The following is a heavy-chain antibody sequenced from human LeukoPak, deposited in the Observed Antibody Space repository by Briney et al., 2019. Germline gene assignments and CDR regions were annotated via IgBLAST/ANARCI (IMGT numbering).Heavy chain of an antibody. CDR2: FGPEDGKT. Sequence: GASVKVSCKVSGNTLTEVSMHWVRQAPGKGLKWMGGFGPEDGKTTYAQKFQGRATMTEDPSTDTAYMELSGLRPEDTAVYYCARSPSSGYFDAFDIWGQGTMVTVSS. CDR1: GNTLTEVS. V-gene: IGHV1-24*01. CDR3: ARSPSSGYFDAFDI. D-gene: IGHD3-22*01. J-gene: IGHJ3*02.